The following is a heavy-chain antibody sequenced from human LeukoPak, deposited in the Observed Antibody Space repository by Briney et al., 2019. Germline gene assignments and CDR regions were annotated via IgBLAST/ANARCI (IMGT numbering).Heavy chain of an antibody. J-gene: IGHJ4*02. D-gene: IGHD6-19*01. CDR3: VRDTYRIAVAGSSGLGY. CDR2: IKQDGSEK. CDR1: GFTFGTYW. Sequence: GVLRLSCAASGFTFGTYWVGWVRQAPGKGLEWVANIKQDGSEKSYVDSVKGRFTISRDNVKNSVYLQMHSLRAEDTAIYYCVRDTYRIAVAGSSGLGYWGQGTLVTVSS. V-gene: IGHV3-7*01.